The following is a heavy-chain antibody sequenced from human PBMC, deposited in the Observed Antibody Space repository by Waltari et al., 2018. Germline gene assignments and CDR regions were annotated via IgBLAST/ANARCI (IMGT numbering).Heavy chain of an antibody. D-gene: IGHD6-13*01. CDR3: AKGLGMYSSSWYLPPAPLFDY. V-gene: IGHV4-34*01. Sequence: QVQLQQWGAGLLKPSETLSLTCAVYGGSFSGYYWSWIRQPPGKGLEWIGEINHSGTTNETPSLKSRVTISVDTSKNQFSLKLSSVTAADTAVYYCAKGLGMYSSSWYLPPAPLFDYWGQGTLVTVSS. CDR2: INHSGTT. J-gene: IGHJ4*02. CDR1: GGSFSGYY.